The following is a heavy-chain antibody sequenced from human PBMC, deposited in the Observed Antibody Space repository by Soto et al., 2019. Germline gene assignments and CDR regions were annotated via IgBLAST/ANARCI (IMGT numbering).Heavy chain of an antibody. Sequence: GGSLRLSXAASGFTFRSFAMHWVRQAPGQGLEWVAVISFDGNNQYYADFVKGRFTISRDNSKTTLYLQMDSLRAEDTALYFCAKDQDTSGYYSVGDWGRGTLVTVSS. J-gene: IGHJ4*02. CDR3: AKDQDTSGYYSVGD. CDR1: GFTFRSFA. V-gene: IGHV3-30-3*01. CDR2: ISFDGNNQ. D-gene: IGHD3-22*01.